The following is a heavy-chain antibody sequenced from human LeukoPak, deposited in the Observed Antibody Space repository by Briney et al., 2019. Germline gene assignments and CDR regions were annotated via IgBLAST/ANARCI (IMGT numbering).Heavy chain of an antibody. V-gene: IGHV3-23*01. Sequence: GGSLRLSCAASGFTFSSYAMSWLPQAPGKGLEWVSAISGSGGSTYYADSVKGRFTISRDNSKNTLYMQMKSLRAEDTAVYYCAKVRRYCSSTSCYSVTISGGTGFDYWGQGTLVTVSS. D-gene: IGHD2-2*01. CDR3: AKVRRYCSSTSCYSVTISGGTGFDY. J-gene: IGHJ4*02. CDR2: ISGSGGST. CDR1: GFTFSSYA.